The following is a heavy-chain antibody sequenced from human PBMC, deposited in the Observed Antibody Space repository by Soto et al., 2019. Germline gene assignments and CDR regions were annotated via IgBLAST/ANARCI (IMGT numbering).Heavy chain of an antibody. V-gene: IGHV3-64D*06. J-gene: IGHJ6*02. CDR2: ISSNGGST. CDR3: VKGAMALLYHYYGMDV. CDR1: GFTFSSYA. Sequence: PGGSLRLSCSASGFTFSSYAMHWVRQAPGKGLEYVSAISSNGGSTYYADSVKGRFTISRDSSKNPLYLQMSSLRAEDTAVYYFVKGAMALLYHYYGMDVWGQETTVTVYS. D-gene: IGHD5-18*01.